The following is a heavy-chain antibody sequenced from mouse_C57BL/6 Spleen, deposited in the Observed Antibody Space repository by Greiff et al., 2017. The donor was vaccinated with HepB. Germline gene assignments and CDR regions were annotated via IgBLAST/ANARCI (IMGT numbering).Heavy chain of an antibody. CDR2: ISSGGSYT. J-gene: IGHJ4*01. V-gene: IGHV5-6*01. D-gene: IGHD2-4*01. CDR3: ARRDDYDGAMDD. CDR1: GFTFSSYG. Sequence: EVQLVESGGDLVKPGGSLKLSCAASGFTFSSYGMSWVRQTPDKRLEWVATISSGGSYTYYPDSVKGRFTISRDNAKNTLYLQMSSLKSEDTAMYYCARRDDYDGAMDDWSQGTSVTVTS.